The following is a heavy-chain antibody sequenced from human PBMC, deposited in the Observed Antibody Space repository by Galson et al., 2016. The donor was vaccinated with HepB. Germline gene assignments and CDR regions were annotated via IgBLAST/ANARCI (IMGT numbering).Heavy chain of an antibody. D-gene: IGHD6-13*01. CDR1: GYTFSNFG. CDR3: ARGSRVLRTDY. CDR2: ISAYNGDI. V-gene: IGHV1-18*01. Sequence: SVKVSCKASGYTFSNFGITWVRRAPGQGLEWMGWISAYNGDINYAQKVQGRATMTTDTSTSTAYMEIRSLTSDDTAVYYWARGSRVLRTDYWGQGTLVTVSS. J-gene: IGHJ4*02.